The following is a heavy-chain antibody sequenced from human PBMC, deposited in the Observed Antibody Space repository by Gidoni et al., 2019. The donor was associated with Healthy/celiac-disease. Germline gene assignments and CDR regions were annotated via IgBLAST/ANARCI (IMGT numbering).Heavy chain of an antibody. Sequence: QVQLVQSGAQVKQPRASVKVSCKASGSTFTGYYMHRVRQAPRQGLEWMVWINPNSGGTNYSQKFQGRVTMTRVTSISTAYMGLSRLRSADTAVYYCARSTGYYYYGMDVWGQVTTVTVSS. D-gene: IGHD4-17*01. J-gene: IGHJ6*02. CDR3: ARSTGYYYYGMDV. V-gene: IGHV1-2*02. CDR1: GSTFTGYY. CDR2: INPNSGGT.